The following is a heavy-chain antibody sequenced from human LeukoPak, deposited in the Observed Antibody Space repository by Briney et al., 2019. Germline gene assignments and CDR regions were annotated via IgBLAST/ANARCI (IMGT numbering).Heavy chain of an antibody. Sequence: GESLKISCKGSGYSFTSYWIAWVRRMPGKGLEWMGIIYPDDSDTRYSPSFQGQVTISADKSISTAYLQWSSLKASDTAMYYCARRAVTTYLDYWGQGTQVTVSS. V-gene: IGHV5-51*01. CDR3: ARRAVTTYLDY. CDR1: GYSFTSYW. D-gene: IGHD4-17*01. J-gene: IGHJ4*02. CDR2: IYPDDSDT.